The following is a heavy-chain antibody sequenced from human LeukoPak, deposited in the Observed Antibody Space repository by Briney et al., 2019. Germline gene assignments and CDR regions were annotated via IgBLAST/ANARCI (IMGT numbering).Heavy chain of an antibody. CDR1: GFTFSNDA. CDR2: ISYDGSNK. V-gene: IGHV3-30-3*01. Sequence: PGTSLRLSCAASGFTFSNDAMHWVRQAPGKGLEWVAVISYDGSNKYYADSVKGRFTVSRDNSKNTLYLQMNSLRAEDTAMYYCARALSSYYYYNIDVWGRGTTVTVSS. CDR3: ARALSSYYYYNIDV. J-gene: IGHJ6*02.